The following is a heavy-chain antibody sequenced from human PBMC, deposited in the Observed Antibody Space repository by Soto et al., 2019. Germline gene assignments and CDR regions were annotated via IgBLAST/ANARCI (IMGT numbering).Heavy chain of an antibody. D-gene: IGHD3-3*01. V-gene: IGHV3-30-3*01. J-gene: IGHJ6*02. CDR1: GFTFSSYA. Sequence: GGSLRLSCAASGFTFSSYAMHWVRQAPGKGLEWVAVISYDGSNKYYADSVKGRFTISRDNSKNTLYLQMNSLRAEDTAVYYCARTESDYDFWSGPPDYYYGMDVWGQGTTVTVSS. CDR2: ISYDGSNK. CDR3: ARTESDYDFWSGPPDYYYGMDV.